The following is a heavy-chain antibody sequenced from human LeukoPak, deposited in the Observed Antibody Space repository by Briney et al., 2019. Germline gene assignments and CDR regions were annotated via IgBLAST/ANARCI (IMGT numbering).Heavy chain of an antibody. CDR3: ARDANWGSTDY. J-gene: IGHJ4*02. V-gene: IGHV3-30*14. CDR2: ISYDASNK. D-gene: IGHD7-27*01. Sequence: PGRSVRLSCAASGFTFNAYAIHWVRQAPGEGLEWVAVISYDASNKFYADSVKGRFTISRDNSKNTLYLQMNSLRDEDTAVYYCARDANWGSTDYWGQGTLVIVSS. CDR1: GFTFNAYA.